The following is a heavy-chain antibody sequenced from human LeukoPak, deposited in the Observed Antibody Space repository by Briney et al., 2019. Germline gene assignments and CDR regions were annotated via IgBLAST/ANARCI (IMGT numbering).Heavy chain of an antibody. CDR3: VTGDDPDYAWENHRLDAFDI. Sequence: GGSLRLSCAASGVIFSEHSMGWVRLAPGKGLEWVSSISSSSRLIYYADSVKGQFTISRDNAKNSLFPQMHSLRADDTAVYYCVTGDDPDYAWENHRLDAFDIWGQGTMVTVSS. CDR2: ISSSSRLI. J-gene: IGHJ3*02. D-gene: IGHD3-16*01. CDR1: GVIFSEHS. V-gene: IGHV3-21*01.